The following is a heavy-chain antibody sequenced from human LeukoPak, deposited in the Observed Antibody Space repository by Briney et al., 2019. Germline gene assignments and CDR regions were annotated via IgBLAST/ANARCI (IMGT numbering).Heavy chain of an antibody. V-gene: IGHV4-34*01. J-gene: IGHJ6*03. D-gene: IGHD2-2*01. Sequence: SETLSLTCAVYGGSFSGYYWSWIRQPPGKGLEWIGEINHSGSTSYNPSLKSRVTISVDTSKNQFSLKLSSVTAADTAVYYCARGEIVVVPAAIPYYYYYMDVWGKGTTVTVSS. CDR2: INHSGST. CDR3: ARGEIVVVPAAIPYYYYYMDV. CDR1: GGSFSGYY.